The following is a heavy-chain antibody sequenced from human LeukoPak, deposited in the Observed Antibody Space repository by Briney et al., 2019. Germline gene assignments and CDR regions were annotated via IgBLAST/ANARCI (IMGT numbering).Heavy chain of an antibody. D-gene: IGHD4/OR15-4a*01. J-gene: IGHJ4*02. CDR1: GFTFSDYA. Sequence: PGGSLRLSCVVSGFTFSDYAISWVRQAPGKGLEWVSVISGSGGRINYADSVKGRFTISRDNSKNTLYMQMNSLRAEDTAVYYCAKDGYAMVSFFDYWGQGTLVSVSS. V-gene: IGHV3-23*01. CDR2: ISGSGGRI. CDR3: AKDGYAMVSFFDY.